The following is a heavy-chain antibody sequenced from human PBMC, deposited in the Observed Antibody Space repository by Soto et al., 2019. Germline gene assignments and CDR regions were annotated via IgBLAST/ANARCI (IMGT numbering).Heavy chain of an antibody. J-gene: IGHJ4*02. D-gene: IGHD2-2*01. CDR2: INPNSGGT. Sequence: ASVKVSCKASGYTFTGYYMHWVRQAPGQGLEWMGWINPNSGGTNYAQKFQGRVTMTRDTSISTAYMELSRLRSDDTAVYYCARVPKGVVVVQAAFDYWGQGTLVTVSS. CDR1: GYTFTGYY. V-gene: IGHV1-2*02. CDR3: ARVPKGVVVVQAAFDY.